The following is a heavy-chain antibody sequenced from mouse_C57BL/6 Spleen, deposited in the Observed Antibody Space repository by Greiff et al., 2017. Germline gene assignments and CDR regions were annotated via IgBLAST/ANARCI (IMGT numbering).Heavy chain of an antibody. Sequence: ESGGGLVQPKGSLKLSCAASGFSFNTYAMNWVRQAPGKGLEWVARIRSKSNNYATYYADSVKDRYTISRDDSESMLYLQMNNLKTEDTAMYYCVRHGGYSYAMDYWGQGTSVTVSS. V-gene: IGHV10-1*01. D-gene: IGHD2-3*01. CDR1: GFSFNTYA. CDR3: VRHGGYSYAMDY. CDR2: IRSKSNNYAT. J-gene: IGHJ4*01.